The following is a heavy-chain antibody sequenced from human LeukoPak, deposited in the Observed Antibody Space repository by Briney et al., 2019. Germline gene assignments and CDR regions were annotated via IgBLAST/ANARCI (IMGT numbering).Heavy chain of an antibody. J-gene: IGHJ4*02. V-gene: IGHV3-23*01. CDR1: GFTFTTYA. Sequence: TGGSLRLSCAASGFTFTTYAMSWVRQAPGKGLEWVSRISGSGGSTTYADFVKGRFTIPRDNSRNTLYLQMNSLRAEDTAVYYCARTYGDYQPFDYWGQGTLVTVSS. CDR2: ISGSGGST. CDR3: ARTYGDYQPFDY. D-gene: IGHD4-17*01.